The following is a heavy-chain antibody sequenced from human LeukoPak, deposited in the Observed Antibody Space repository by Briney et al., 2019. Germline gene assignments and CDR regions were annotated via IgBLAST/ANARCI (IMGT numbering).Heavy chain of an antibody. CDR1: GFTFSSYS. CDR3: ARSSSGPNRDY. Sequence: GGSLRLSYAASGFTFSSYSMNWVRQAPGKGLEWVSYISSSSSYIYYADSVKGRFTISRDNAKNSLYLQMNSLRAEDTAVYYCARSSSGPNRDYWGQGTLVTVSS. J-gene: IGHJ4*02. V-gene: IGHV3-21*05. CDR2: ISSSSSYI. D-gene: IGHD3-22*01.